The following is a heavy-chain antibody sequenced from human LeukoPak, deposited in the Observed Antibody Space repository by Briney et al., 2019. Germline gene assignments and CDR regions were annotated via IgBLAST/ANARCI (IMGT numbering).Heavy chain of an antibody. D-gene: IGHD2-2*02. V-gene: IGHV4-39*01. CDR3: ARRGYCSSTSCYNGYYFDC. Sequence: PSETLSLTCTVSGRSISSSSYYWGWTRHPPGKGREWIVSIYYSGSTYYNPSLKSRVTISVDMSKNQFSLKLNSVTAADTAVYYCARRGYCSSTSCYNGYYFDCWGQGTLVTVSS. CDR1: GRSISSSSYY. J-gene: IGHJ4*02. CDR2: IYYSGST.